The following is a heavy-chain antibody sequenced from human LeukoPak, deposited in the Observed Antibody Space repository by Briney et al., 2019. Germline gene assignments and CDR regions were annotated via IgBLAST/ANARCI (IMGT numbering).Heavy chain of an antibody. CDR2: IYHSGST. J-gene: IGHJ4*02. Sequence: SGTLSLTCGVSGGSINSSNWWSWVRQPPGKGLEWIGEIYHSGSTNYNPSLKSRVIISVDKSKNQFSLKLSSVTAADTAVYYCARDGGGSSYLDYWGQGTLVTVSS. CDR1: GGSINSSNW. D-gene: IGHD6-13*01. CDR3: ARDGGGSSYLDY. V-gene: IGHV4-4*02.